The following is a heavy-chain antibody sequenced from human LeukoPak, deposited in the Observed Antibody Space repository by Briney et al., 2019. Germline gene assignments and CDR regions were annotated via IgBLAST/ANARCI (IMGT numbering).Heavy chain of an antibody. CDR2: IYYSGGT. CDR1: GGSISSYY. CDR3: ARSHPLCSSTSCSIKDFDC. Sequence: SETLSLTCTVSGGSISSYYWSWIRQPPGKGLEWIGYIYYSGGTNYNPSLKSRVTIPVDTSKNQFSLKLSSVTAADTAVYYCARSHPLCSSTSCSIKDFDCWGQGTLVTVSS. D-gene: IGHD2-2*01. J-gene: IGHJ4*02. V-gene: IGHV4-59*08.